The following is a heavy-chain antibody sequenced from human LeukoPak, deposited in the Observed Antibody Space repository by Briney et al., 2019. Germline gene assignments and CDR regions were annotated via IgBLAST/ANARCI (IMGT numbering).Heavy chain of an antibody. Sequence: GTLRLSCAASGFTFSDYSMNWVRQAPGKGLEWISYIGISSGNTKYADSVKGRFTISGDKAKNSLYLQMNSLRVEDTAVYFCARDTNYAFDNWGQGTLVTVSP. CDR2: IGISSGNT. V-gene: IGHV3-48*01. D-gene: IGHD1-7*01. J-gene: IGHJ4*02. CDR1: GFTFSDYS. CDR3: ARDTNYAFDN.